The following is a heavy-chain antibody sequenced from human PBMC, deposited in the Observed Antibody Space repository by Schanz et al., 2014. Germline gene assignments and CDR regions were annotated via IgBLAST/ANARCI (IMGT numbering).Heavy chain of an antibody. CDR2: IWYDGSNK. V-gene: IGHV3-33*01. CDR1: GFTFSSYG. Sequence: VQLLESGGGLVQPGGSLRLSCAASGFTFSSYGMHWVRQAPGKGLEWVAVIWYDGSNKYYADSVKGRFTISRDNAKNSLYLQMNGLRAEDTAVYYCARVALPGYSSPRDAFDIWGQGTMVTVSS. J-gene: IGHJ3*02. D-gene: IGHD5-18*01. CDR3: ARVALPGYSSPRDAFDI.